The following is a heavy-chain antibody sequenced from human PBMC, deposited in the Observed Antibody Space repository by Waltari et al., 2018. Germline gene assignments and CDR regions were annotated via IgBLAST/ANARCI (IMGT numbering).Heavy chain of an antibody. Sequence: EVQLVESGGGLVQPGGSLRLSCAASGFTFSSYWMSWVRQAPGKGLEWVANIKQDGSEKYYVDSVKGRFTISRDNAKNSLYLQMNSLRAEDTAVYYCASWQYFDWFYFDYWGQGTLVTVSS. J-gene: IGHJ4*02. D-gene: IGHD3-9*01. CDR1: GFTFSSYW. CDR2: IKQDGSEK. CDR3: ASWQYFDWFYFDY. V-gene: IGHV3-7*01.